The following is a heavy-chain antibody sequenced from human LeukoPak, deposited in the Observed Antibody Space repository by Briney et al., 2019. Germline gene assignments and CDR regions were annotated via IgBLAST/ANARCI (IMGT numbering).Heavy chain of an antibody. D-gene: IGHD1-1*01. Sequence: SQTLSLTCTVSGGSISSGGYYWSWIRQHPGKGLEWIGYIYYSGSTYYNPSLKSRVTISVDTSKNQFSLKLSSVTAADTAVYYCARVGVSPIWQLNWFDPWGQGTLVTVSS. CDR2: IYYSGST. CDR1: GGSISSGGYY. CDR3: ARVGVSPIWQLNWFDP. V-gene: IGHV4-31*03. J-gene: IGHJ5*02.